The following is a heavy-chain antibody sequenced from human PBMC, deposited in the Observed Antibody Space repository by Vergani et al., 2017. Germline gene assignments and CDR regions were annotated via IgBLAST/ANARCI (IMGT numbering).Heavy chain of an antibody. CDR1: GFTFSSYG. Sequence: QVQLVESGGGVVKPGRSLRLSCAASGFTFSSYGMHWVRQAPGKGLEWVAVIWYDGSNTYYADSVKGRFTISRDNSKNTLYLQMNSLRAEDTAVYYCAREFELDVWGQGTTVTVSS. V-gene: IGHV3-33*01. CDR2: IWYDGSNT. CDR3: AREFELDV. J-gene: IGHJ6*02.